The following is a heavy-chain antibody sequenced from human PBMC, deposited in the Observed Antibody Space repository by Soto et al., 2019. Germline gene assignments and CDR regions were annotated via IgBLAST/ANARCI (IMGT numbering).Heavy chain of an antibody. Sequence: SETLSLTCTVSGGSISSGNYYWSWIRQPPGKGLEWIGFISYSGSTYYNASLKSRVTISVDTSKNQFSLNLSFVTAADTAVYYCARDKITGLFDYWGQGTLVTVSS. CDR1: GGSISSGNYY. J-gene: IGHJ4*02. CDR2: ISYSGST. CDR3: ARDKITGLFDY. V-gene: IGHV4-30-4*01. D-gene: IGHD2-8*02.